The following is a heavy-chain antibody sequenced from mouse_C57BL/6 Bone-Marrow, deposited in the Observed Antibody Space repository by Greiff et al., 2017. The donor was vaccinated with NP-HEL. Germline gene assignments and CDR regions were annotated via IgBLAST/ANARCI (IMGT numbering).Heavy chain of an antibody. V-gene: IGHV1-53*01. CDR2: INPSNGGT. Sequence: QVQLQQSGTELVKPGASVKLSCKASGYTFTSYWMHWVKQRPGQGLEWIGNINPSNGGTNYNEKFKSKATLTVDKYSSTAYMQLSSLTSEDSAVYYCSRGYGYEGPWFAYWGQGTLVTVAS. J-gene: IGHJ3*01. D-gene: IGHD2-2*01. CDR3: SRGYGYEGPWFAY. CDR1: GYTFTSYW.